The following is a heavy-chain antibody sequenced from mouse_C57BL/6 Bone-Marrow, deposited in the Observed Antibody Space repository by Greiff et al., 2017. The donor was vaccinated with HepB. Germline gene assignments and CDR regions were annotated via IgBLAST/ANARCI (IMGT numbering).Heavy chain of an antibody. V-gene: IGHV5-2*01. D-gene: IGHD2-2*01. CDR3: ARGMVTRGVDY. Sequence: DVKLQESGGGLVQPGESLKLSCESNEYEFPSHDMSWVRKTPEKRLELVAAINSDGGSTYYPDTMERRFIISRDNTKKTLYLQMSSLRSEDTALYYCARGMVTRGVDYWGQGTTLTVSS. CDR1: EYEFPSHD. J-gene: IGHJ2*01. CDR2: INSDGGST.